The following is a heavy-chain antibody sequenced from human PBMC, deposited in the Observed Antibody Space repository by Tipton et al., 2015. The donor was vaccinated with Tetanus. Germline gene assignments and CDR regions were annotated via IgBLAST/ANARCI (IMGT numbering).Heavy chain of an antibody. CDR1: GGSFSGYY. CDR2: IYYSGST. Sequence: TLSLTCAVYGGSFSGYYWSWIRQPPGKGLEWIGYIYYSGSTNYNPSLKSRVTISVDTSKNQFSLKLTSMTAADTAVYFCARAGDDFYYYGFDVWGQGTTVTVSS. V-gene: IGHV4-59*01. J-gene: IGHJ6*02. CDR3: ARAGDDFYYYGFDV.